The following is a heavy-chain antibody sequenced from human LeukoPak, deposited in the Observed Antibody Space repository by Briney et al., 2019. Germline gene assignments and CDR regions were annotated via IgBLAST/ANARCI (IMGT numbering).Heavy chain of an antibody. CDR3: TRVRGSPYYFDY. CDR2: SRNKANSYTT. Sequence: GGSLRLSCAASGFTCSDHYIDLVRQATGKGLEWVGRSRNKANSYTTEYAASVKGRFIVSRDDSKDSLYLQMNSLKTEDTAMYYCTRVRGSPYYFDYWGQGTLVTVSS. CDR1: GFTCSDHY. V-gene: IGHV3-72*01. J-gene: IGHJ4*02. D-gene: IGHD1-26*01.